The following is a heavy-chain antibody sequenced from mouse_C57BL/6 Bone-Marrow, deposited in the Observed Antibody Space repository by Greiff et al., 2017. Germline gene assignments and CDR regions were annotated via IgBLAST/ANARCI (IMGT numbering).Heavy chain of an antibody. CDR1: GYSITSDY. V-gene: IGHV3-8*01. CDR2: ISYSGST. CDR3: ASRHSNYVGYFDY. D-gene: IGHD2-5*01. J-gene: IGHJ2*01. Sequence: EVKVVESGPGLAKPSQTLSLTCSVTGYSITSDYWNWIRKFPGNKLEYMGYISYSGSTYYNPSLKSRISITRDTSKNQYYLQLNSVTTEDTATYYCASRHSNYVGYFDYWGQGTTLTVSS.